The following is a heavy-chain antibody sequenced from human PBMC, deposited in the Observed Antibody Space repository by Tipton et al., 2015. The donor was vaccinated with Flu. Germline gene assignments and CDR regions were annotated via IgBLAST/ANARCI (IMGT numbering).Heavy chain of an antibody. J-gene: IGHJ4*02. D-gene: IGHD1-14*01. Sequence: GLVKPSQTLSLTCAISGDSVSSNSAAWSWIRQSPSRGLEWLGRTYYRSKWYYEYAGSVKSRITINPDTSKNQFSLQLNSVTPEDTAVYYCARGGRTALDYWGQGTLVIVSS. CDR2: TYYRSKWYY. V-gene: IGHV6-1*01. CDR1: GDSVSSNSAA. CDR3: ARGGRTALDY.